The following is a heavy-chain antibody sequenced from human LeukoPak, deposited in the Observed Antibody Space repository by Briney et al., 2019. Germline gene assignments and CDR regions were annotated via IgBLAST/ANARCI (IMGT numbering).Heavy chain of an antibody. CDR1: GDSVSSNSAA. CDR3: ARQRDGLNYYDY. D-gene: IGHD5-24*01. Sequence: SQALSLTCAIPGDSVSSNSAAWSWIRQSPSRGLECLGRTYYRSKWYNEYAVSVKSRITINPDTSKNRFSLQLNSVTPEDTAVYYCARQRDGLNYYDYWGQGTLVTVSS. CDR2: TYYRSKWYN. J-gene: IGHJ4*02. V-gene: IGHV6-1*01.